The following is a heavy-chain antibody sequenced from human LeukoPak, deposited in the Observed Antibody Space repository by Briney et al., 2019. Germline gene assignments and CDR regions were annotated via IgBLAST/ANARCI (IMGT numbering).Heavy chain of an antibody. CDR1: GFSFSSYW. D-gene: IGHD3-9*01. CDR2: VNNDGRET. J-gene: IGHJ6*02. V-gene: IGHV3-74*01. CDR3: ARRYFDWLEYYYYGMDV. Sequence: PGGSLRLSCTASGFSFSSYWMHWVRQAPGKGLVWVSYVNNDGRETAHADSVKGRFTISRDNARNTVFLQMNSLRADDTAVYYCARRYFDWLEYYYYGMDVWGQGTTVTVSS.